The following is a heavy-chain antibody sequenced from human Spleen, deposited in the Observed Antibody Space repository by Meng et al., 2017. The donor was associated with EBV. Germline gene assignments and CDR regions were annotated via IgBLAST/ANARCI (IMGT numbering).Heavy chain of an antibody. Sequence: PPLPGWGLGLVEPSEALALTCTVPGGSIGSSRSYWGWFGQSPGKGLEWIGSIYYSGSTYYNPSLKSRVTISVDTSKNQFSLKLSSVTAADTAVYYCARPGYSGYDYGNWFDPWGQGTLVTVSS. V-gene: IGHV4-39*01. CDR3: ARPGYSGYDYGNWFDP. D-gene: IGHD5-12*01. CDR1: GGSIGSSRSY. J-gene: IGHJ5*02. CDR2: IYYSGST.